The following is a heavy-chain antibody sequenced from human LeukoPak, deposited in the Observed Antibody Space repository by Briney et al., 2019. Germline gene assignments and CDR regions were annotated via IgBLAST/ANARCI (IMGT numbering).Heavy chain of an antibody. CDR3: ASLGGAFDI. CDR1: GGSISSSSYY. CDR2: IYYSGST. J-gene: IGHJ3*02. Sequence: SETLSLTCTVSGGSISSSSYYRGWTRQPPGKGLEWIGSIYYSGSTYYNPSLKSRVTISVDTSKNQFSLKLSSVTAADTAVYYCASLGGAFDIWGQGTMVTVSS. V-gene: IGHV4-39*01.